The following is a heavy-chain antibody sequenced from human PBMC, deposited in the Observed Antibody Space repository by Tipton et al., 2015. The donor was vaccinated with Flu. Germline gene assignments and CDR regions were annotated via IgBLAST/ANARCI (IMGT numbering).Heavy chain of an antibody. V-gene: IGHV4-61*08. CDR3: ARDQDYYDSSVNAFDI. CDR1: GGSISSGGYY. D-gene: IGHD3-22*01. Sequence: LRLSCTVSGGSISSGGYYWSWIRQPPGKGLEWIGYIYYSGSTNYNPSLKSRVTISVDTSKNQFSLKLSSVTAADTAVYYCARDQDYYDSSVNAFDIWGQGTMVTVSS. CDR2: IYYSGST. J-gene: IGHJ3*02.